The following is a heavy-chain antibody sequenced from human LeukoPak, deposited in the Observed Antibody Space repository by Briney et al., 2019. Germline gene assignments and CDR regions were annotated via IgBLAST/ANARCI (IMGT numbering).Heavy chain of an antibody. Sequence: GGSLRLSCAASGFTFSSFWMSWVRQAPGKGLEWVANIKQDGSEEYYVDSVKGRFTISRDNAKNSLYLQMNSLRAEDTAVYYCARDYPLDWLYDNWGQGTLVTVSS. J-gene: IGHJ4*02. CDR2: IKQDGSEE. V-gene: IGHV3-7*01. CDR1: GFTFSSFW. D-gene: IGHD3-9*01. CDR3: ARDYPLDWLYDN.